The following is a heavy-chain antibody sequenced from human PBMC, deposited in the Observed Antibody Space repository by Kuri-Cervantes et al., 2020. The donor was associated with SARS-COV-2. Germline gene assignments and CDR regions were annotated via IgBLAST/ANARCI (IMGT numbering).Heavy chain of an antibody. V-gene: IGHV3-48*04. Sequence: LSLTCAASGFTFSSYSMNWVRQAPGRGLEWVSYISSSGSTIYYADSVKGRFTISRDNAKNSLYLQMSSLRVEDTAVYYCTRMSSGGSPDYWGQGTLVTVSS. CDR1: GFTFSSYS. J-gene: IGHJ4*02. D-gene: IGHD2-15*01. CDR2: ISSSGSTI. CDR3: TRMSSGGSPDY.